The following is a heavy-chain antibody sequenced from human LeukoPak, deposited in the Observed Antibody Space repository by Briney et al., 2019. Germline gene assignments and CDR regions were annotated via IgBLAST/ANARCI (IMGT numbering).Heavy chain of an antibody. Sequence: PSETLSLTCTVSGGSISSYYCGWIRQPAGKGLEWIGRIYTSGSTNYNPSLKSRVTMSVDTSKNQFSIKLSSVTAADTAVYYFARELGATEFDPWGQGTLVTVSS. CDR1: GGSISSYY. CDR3: ARELGATEFDP. J-gene: IGHJ5*02. V-gene: IGHV4-4*07. D-gene: IGHD1-26*01. CDR2: IYTSGST.